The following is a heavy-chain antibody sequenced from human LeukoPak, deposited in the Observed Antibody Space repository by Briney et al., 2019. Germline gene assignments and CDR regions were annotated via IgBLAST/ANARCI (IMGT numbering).Heavy chain of an antibody. CDR2: IYYSGTT. J-gene: IGHJ4*02. CDR1: GGSISTSSYY. D-gene: IGHD3-10*01. CDR3: ARESAYSSGSGPRWYFDY. Sequence: SETLSLTCTVSGGSISTSSYYWGWIRQPPGKGLECIGSIYYSGTTYYNPSLKSRVTISMDTSKNQFSLKLSSVTAADTAVYYCARESAYSSGSGPRWYFDYWGQGTLVTVSS. V-gene: IGHV4-39*07.